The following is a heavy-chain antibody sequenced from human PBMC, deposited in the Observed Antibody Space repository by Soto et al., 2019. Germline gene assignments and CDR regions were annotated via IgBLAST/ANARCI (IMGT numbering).Heavy chain of an antibody. V-gene: IGHV4-39*01. J-gene: IGHJ5*02. Sequence: SETLSLTCTVSGGSIITTNYYWVWIRQPPGNGLEWIGTVYYAGSTYYNPSLKSRVTISVDTSKNQFSLKLRSVTATDTAMYYCARLQPPRGYSSGWFDRWGQGFQVTVSS. D-gene: IGHD6-19*01. CDR3: ARLQPPRGYSSGWFDR. CDR2: VYYAGST. CDR1: GGSIITTNYY.